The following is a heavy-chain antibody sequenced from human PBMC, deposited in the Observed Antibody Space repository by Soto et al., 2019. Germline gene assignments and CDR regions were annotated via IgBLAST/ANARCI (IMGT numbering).Heavy chain of an antibody. CDR1: GYTFTGYY. Sequence: QVQLVQSGAEVKKPGASVKVSCKASGYTFTGYYMHWVRQAPGQGLEWMGWINPNSGGTNYAQKFQGRVTMTRDTSISTAYMELSRLRSDDTAVSYCARDAERGYSYGGDAFDIWGQGTMVTVSS. CDR3: ARDAERGYSYGGDAFDI. D-gene: IGHD5-18*01. V-gene: IGHV1-2*02. CDR2: INPNSGGT. J-gene: IGHJ3*02.